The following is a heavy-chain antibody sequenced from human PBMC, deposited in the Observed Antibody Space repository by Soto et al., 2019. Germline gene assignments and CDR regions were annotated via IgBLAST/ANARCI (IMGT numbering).Heavy chain of an antibody. Sequence: SVKVSCKASGFTFTSSAMQWVRQARGQRLEWIGWIVVGSGNTNYAQKFQERVTITRDMSTSTAYMELSSLRSEDTAVYYCAAGYSSGWAYYYYYGMDVWGQGTTVTVS. CDR2: IVVGSGNT. J-gene: IGHJ6*02. V-gene: IGHV1-58*02. CDR1: GFTFTSSA. D-gene: IGHD6-19*01. CDR3: AAGYSSGWAYYYYYGMDV.